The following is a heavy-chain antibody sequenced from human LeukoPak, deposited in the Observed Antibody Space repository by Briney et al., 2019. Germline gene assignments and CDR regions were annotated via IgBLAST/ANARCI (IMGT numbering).Heavy chain of an antibody. CDR3: ARGSLFYGDSSAYFDY. Sequence: MPSETLSLTCAVYSGSFSGNFWTYIRQPPGKGLEWIGEINHRGSTNYSPSLKSRVTISVDTSKNQFSLKLTSMTAADTAVYFCARGSLFYGDSSAYFDYWGQGTLVTVSS. CDR1: SGSFSGNF. CDR2: INHRGST. V-gene: IGHV4-34*01. J-gene: IGHJ4*02. D-gene: IGHD4-17*01.